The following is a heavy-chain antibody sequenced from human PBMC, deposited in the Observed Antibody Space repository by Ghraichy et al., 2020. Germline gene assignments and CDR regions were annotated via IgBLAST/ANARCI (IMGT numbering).Heavy chain of an antibody. CDR2: IDWDDDK. D-gene: IGHD1-26*01. Sequence: SGPTLVKPTQTLTLTCTFSGFSLSTSGMCVSWIRQPPGKALEWLARIDWDDDKYYSTSLKTRLTISKDTSKNQVVLTMTNMDPVDTATYYCARINVEWELLEAFDIWGQGTMVTVSS. CDR3: ARINVEWELLEAFDI. V-gene: IGHV2-70*11. CDR1: GFSLSTSGMC. J-gene: IGHJ3*02.